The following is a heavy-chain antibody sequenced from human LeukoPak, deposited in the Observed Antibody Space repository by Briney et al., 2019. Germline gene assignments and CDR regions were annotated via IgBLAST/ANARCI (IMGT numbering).Heavy chain of an antibody. CDR3: TTDTSSSGWYTYYYYYYMDV. CDR1: GFTFSNAW. V-gene: IGHV3-15*01. D-gene: IGHD6-19*01. CDR2: IKSKTDGGTT. Sequence: GGSLRLSCAASGFTFSNAWMSWVRQAPGKGLEWVGRIKSKTDGGTTGYAAPVKGRFTISRDDSKNTLYLQMNSLKTEDTAVYYCTTDTSSSGWYTYYYYYYMDVWGKGTTVTISS. J-gene: IGHJ6*03.